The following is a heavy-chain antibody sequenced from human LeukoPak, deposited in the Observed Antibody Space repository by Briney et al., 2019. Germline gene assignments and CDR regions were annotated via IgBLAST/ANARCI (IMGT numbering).Heavy chain of an antibody. V-gene: IGHV4-30-4*01. Sequence: SQTLSLTCTDSGGSISSGDYYWSWIRQPPGKGLEWIGYNYYSGSTYYNPSLKSRVTISVDTSKNQFSLKLSSVTAADTAVYYCARAVASYDFWSGYYKVWYFDLWGRGTLVTVSS. CDR3: ARAVASYDFWSGYYKVWYFDL. CDR2: NYYSGST. CDR1: GGSISSGDYY. D-gene: IGHD3-3*01. J-gene: IGHJ2*01.